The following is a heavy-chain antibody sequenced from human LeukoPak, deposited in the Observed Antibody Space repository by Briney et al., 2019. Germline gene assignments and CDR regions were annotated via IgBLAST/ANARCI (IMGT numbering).Heavy chain of an antibody. J-gene: IGHJ4*02. CDR3: AKDRVPVIGKYYFDY. CDR2: ISYDGSNK. Sequence: GGSLRLSCAASGFTFSSYGMHWVRQAPGKGLEWVAVISYDGSNKYYADSVKGRFTISRDNSKNTLYLQMNSLRAEDTAVYYCAKDRVPVIGKYYFDYWGQGTLVTVSS. CDR1: GFTFSSYG. D-gene: IGHD3-10*01. V-gene: IGHV3-30*18.